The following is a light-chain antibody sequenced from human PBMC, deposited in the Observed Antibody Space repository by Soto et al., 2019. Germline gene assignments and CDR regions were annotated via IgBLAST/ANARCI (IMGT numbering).Light chain of an antibody. J-gene: IGLJ1*01. Sequence: QSALTQPASVSGSPGQSITISCTGTSSDVGGYNYVSWYQQHPGKAPKVIIYEVINRPSGVSNRFSGSKSGSTASLTISGLQAEDEADYYCISYTSISTLVFGTGTKVTVL. CDR1: SSDVGGYNY. CDR2: EVI. CDR3: ISYTSISTLV. V-gene: IGLV2-14*01.